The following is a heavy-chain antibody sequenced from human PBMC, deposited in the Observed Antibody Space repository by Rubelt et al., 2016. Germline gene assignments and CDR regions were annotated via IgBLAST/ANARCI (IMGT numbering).Heavy chain of an antibody. V-gene: IGHV4-31*01. CDR2: IYYSGST. J-gene: IGHJ4*02. CDR1: GGSISSGGYY. CDR3: ARLKQLDYFDY. Sequence: QMQLQESGPGLVKPSQTLSLTCTVSGGSISSGGYYWSWLRQYPGKGLEWIGYIYYSGSTYYNPSLKRPITISVATSKDQFSLKLSSVTSADTAVYYWARLKQLDYFDYWGQGTLVTVSS. D-gene: IGHD6-13*01.